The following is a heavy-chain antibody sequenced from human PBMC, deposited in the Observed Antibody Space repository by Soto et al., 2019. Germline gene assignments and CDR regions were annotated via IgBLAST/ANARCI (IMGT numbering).Heavy chain of an antibody. J-gene: IGHJ5*02. V-gene: IGHV1-18*01. CDR3: ARDESHSGYVLNWFDP. CDR2: ISAYNGNT. Sequence: ASVKVSCKASGYTFTSYGISWVRQAPGQGLEWMGWISAYNGNTNYAQKLQGRVTMTTDTSTSTAYMELRSLRSDDTAVYYCARDESHSGYVLNWFDPWGQGTLVTVSS. CDR1: GYTFTSYG. D-gene: IGHD5-12*01.